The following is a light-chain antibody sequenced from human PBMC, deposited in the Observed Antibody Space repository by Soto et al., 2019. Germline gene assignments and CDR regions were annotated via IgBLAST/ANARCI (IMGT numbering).Light chain of an antibody. Sequence: QSVLTQPPSVSAAPGQRVTISCSGSSSNIGNNAVNWYQQLPGKAPKLVIHYDDQVPSGVSDRFSGSKSGTSASLAISALQSEDEVDYYCAAWDDSLSGPVFGGGTKVTVL. J-gene: IGLJ3*02. CDR2: YDD. CDR1: SSNIGNNA. CDR3: AAWDDSLSGPV. V-gene: IGLV1-36*01.